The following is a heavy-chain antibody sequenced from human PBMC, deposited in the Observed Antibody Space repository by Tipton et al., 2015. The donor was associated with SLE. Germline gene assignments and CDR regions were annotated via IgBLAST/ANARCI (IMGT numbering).Heavy chain of an antibody. CDR3: VKSVVVVSPRDYYYYMDV. J-gene: IGHJ6*03. V-gene: IGHV4-61*02. D-gene: IGHD2-15*01. Sequence: TLSLTCTVSGDSFSSGSSSWNWVRQPAGKGLEWIGLIYNSGNTNYNPSLQSRVTLSVDMSKNQFSLRLSSVTAADTGVYYCVKSVVVVSPRDYYYYMDVWGKGTTVTVSS. CDR1: GDSFSSGSSS. CDR2: IYNSGNT.